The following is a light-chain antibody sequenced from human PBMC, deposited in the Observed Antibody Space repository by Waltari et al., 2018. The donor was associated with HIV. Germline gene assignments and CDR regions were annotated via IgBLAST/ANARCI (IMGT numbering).Light chain of an antibody. Sequence: EIVLRQSPGTLSLSPGEGATLSCRASQCVSSNYLAWYQQKPGQAPRLLIYAALNRATGIPDRFSGSGSGADFTLTISRLEPQDFVVYYCQQYGSSPYTFGQGTKLEIK. V-gene: IGKV3-20*01. CDR2: AAL. J-gene: IGKJ2*01. CDR3: QQYGSSPYT. CDR1: QCVSSNY.